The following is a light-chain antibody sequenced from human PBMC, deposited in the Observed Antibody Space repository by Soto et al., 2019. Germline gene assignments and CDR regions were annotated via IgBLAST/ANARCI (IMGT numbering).Light chain of an antibody. Sequence: DIQMTQSPSSLSASVGDRVTITCQASQNINNYLNWYQQKPGRAPKLLIYDASNLEAGVPSRFRGSGSGTDFTFTISRLQPEDIATYYRQQYENLPTFGQATRLEIK. CDR3: QQYENLPT. J-gene: IGKJ5*01. CDR1: QNINNY. CDR2: DAS. V-gene: IGKV1-33*01.